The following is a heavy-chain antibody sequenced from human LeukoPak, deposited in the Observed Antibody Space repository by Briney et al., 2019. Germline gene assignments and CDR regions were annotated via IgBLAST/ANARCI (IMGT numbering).Heavy chain of an antibody. J-gene: IGHJ4*02. D-gene: IGHD1-26*01. CDR1: GFTSSSYW. CDR2: IKQDGSEK. Sequence: PGGSLRLSCAASGFTSSSYWMSWVRQAPGKGLEWVANIKQDGSEKYYVDSVKGRFTISRDNAKNSLYLQMNSLRAEDTAVYYCAKSWGHKWELQATGFDYWGQGTLVTVFS. V-gene: IGHV3-7*03. CDR3: AKSWGHKWELQATGFDY.